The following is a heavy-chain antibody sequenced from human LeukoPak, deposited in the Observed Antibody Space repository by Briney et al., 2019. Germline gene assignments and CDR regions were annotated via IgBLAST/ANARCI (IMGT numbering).Heavy chain of an antibody. V-gene: IGHV3-9*01. CDR3: AKDTGPVECSCLSVDYYYYGMDV. CDR2: MCWNNGSI. Sequence: PGRSLILSCSASGFTFDDYAIDSVPQAPGRGLESVSGMCWNNGSIGYAHSVKGRFNISRDKDMNSLYLQMNSLGAEDTALYYCAKDTGPVECSCLSVDYYYYGMDVWGQGTGVTVSS. D-gene: IGHD2-15*01. J-gene: IGHJ6*02. CDR1: GFTFDDYA.